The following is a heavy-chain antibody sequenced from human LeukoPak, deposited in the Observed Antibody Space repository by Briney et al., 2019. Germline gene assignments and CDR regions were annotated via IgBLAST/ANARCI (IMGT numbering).Heavy chain of an antibody. J-gene: IGHJ4*02. V-gene: IGHV4-31*03. CDR1: GGSINSGGYY. CDR2: IYYSGGT. CDR3: ARDSYYGPTVFDY. Sequence: SQTLSLTYTVSGGSINSGGYYWSWIRQHPGKGLEWIGFIYYSGGTSYNPSLKSRVTISVDTSKNQFSLKLSSVTAADTAVYYCARDSYYGPTVFDYWGQGTLVTVSP. D-gene: IGHD3-10*01.